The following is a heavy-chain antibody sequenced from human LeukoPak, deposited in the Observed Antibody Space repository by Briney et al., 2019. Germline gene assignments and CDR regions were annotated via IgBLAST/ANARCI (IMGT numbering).Heavy chain of an antibody. CDR1: GFTFSNYG. V-gene: IGHV3-30*03. Sequence: PGWSLRLSCAAAGFTFSNYGMHWVRQARGKGLEWVAVISYDGSNEYYADSVKGRFTISRDNSKNTLYLQMNSLRAEDTALYYCARKFLTGRLIDYWGQGTLVTASS. J-gene: IGHJ4*02. CDR3: ARKFLTGRLIDY. CDR2: ISYDGSNE. D-gene: IGHD7-27*01.